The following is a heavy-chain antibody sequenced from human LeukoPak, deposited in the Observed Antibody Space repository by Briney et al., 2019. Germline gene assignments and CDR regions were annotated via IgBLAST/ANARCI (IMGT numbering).Heavy chain of an antibody. D-gene: IGHD2-2*02. CDR1: GYTFTSYG. V-gene: IGHV1-18*01. Sequence: ASVKVSCKASGYTFTSYGISWVRQAPGQGLEWMGWISAYNGNTNYAQKLQGRVTMTTDTSTSTAYMELRSLRSDDTAVYYCARDTTTYCSSTSCYTDNWFDPWGQGTLVTVSS. CDR2: ISAYNGNT. CDR3: ARDTTTYCSSTSCYTDNWFDP. J-gene: IGHJ5*02.